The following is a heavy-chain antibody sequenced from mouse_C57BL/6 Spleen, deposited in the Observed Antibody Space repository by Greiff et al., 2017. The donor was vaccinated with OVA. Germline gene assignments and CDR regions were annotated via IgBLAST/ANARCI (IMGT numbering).Heavy chain of an antibody. J-gene: IGHJ4*01. CDR3: TSNGDRYAMDY. Sequence: QVHVKQSGAELVKPGASVKISCKASGYAFSSYWMNWVKQRPGKGLEWIGQIYPGDGGTNYNGKFKGKATLTADKSSSTASMQLSRLTEEDAVDYFCTSNGDRYAMDYWGQGTSVTVSS. CDR2: IYPGDGGT. V-gene: IGHV1-80*01. CDR1: GYAFSSYW.